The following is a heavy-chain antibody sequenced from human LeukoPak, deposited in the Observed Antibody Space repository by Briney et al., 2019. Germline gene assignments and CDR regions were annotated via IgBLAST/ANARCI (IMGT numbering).Heavy chain of an antibody. Sequence: GESLKISCKGSGYSFTSYWIGWVRQMPGKGLEWMGIIYPGDSDTRYSPSFQGQVTISADKSISTAYLQWSSLKASDTAMYHCARHRRSITIFGPPYDAFDVWGQGTMVTVSS. CDR3: ARHRRSITIFGPPYDAFDV. CDR2: IYPGDSDT. CDR1: GYSFTSYW. D-gene: IGHD3-3*01. J-gene: IGHJ3*01. V-gene: IGHV5-51*01.